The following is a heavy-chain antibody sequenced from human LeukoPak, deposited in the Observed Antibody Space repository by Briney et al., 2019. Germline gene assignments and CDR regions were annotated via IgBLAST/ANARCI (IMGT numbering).Heavy chain of an antibody. CDR3: ASAGSGSYYSYAFDI. Sequence: SVKVSCKASGGTFSSYAISWVRQAPGQGLEWMGRVIPILGIANYAQKFQGRVTITADKSTSTAYMELSSLRSEDTAVYYCASAGSGSYYSYAFDIWGQGTMVTVSS. V-gene: IGHV1-69*04. CDR1: GGTFSSYA. CDR2: VIPILGIA. J-gene: IGHJ3*02. D-gene: IGHD3-10*01.